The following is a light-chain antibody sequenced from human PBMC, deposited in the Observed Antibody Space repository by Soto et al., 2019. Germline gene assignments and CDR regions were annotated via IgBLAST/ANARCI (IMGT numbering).Light chain of an antibody. CDR2: DVS. J-gene: IGLJ3*02. CDR3: SSYTSSSTPGV. Sequence: QSALTQPASVSGSPGQSITISCTGTSSDVGGYNYVSWYQQHPGKAPKLMIYDVSNRPSGVSNRFSGSKSGNTASLTISGLQAEDEADYYCSSYTSSSTPGVFGGGTKRTVL. V-gene: IGLV2-14*01. CDR1: SSDVGGYNY.